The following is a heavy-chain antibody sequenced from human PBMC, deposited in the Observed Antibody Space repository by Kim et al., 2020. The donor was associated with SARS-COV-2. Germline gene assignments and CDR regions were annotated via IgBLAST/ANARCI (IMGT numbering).Heavy chain of an antibody. D-gene: IGHD3-10*01. V-gene: IGHV3-9*01. Sequence: ANSVKGRFTISRDNAKTSLFLQMNSLRPEDTAFYYCTKDLGSGSQGGYFEFWGQGSLVTVSS. J-gene: IGHJ4*02. CDR3: TKDLGSGSQGGYFEF.